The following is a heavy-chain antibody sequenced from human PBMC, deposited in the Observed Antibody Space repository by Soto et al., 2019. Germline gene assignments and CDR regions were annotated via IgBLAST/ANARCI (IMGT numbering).Heavy chain of an antibody. Sequence: ASVKVSCKASGYTFTSYAMHWVRQAPGQRLEWMGWVNAGNGNTKYSQKFQGRVTITRDTSASTAYMELSSLRSEDTAVYYCAGDRGRTDNWSLVYCGWFDPWGQGTLVTVSS. D-gene: IGHD1-1*01. CDR1: GYTFTSYA. CDR3: AGDRGRTDNWSLVYCGWFDP. CDR2: VNAGNGNT. J-gene: IGHJ5*02. V-gene: IGHV1-3*01.